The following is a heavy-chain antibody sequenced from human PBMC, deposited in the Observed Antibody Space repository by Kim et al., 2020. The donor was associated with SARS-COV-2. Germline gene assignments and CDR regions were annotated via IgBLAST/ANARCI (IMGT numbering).Heavy chain of an antibody. J-gene: IGHJ4*02. D-gene: IGHD6-19*01. CDR1: GGSISSSNYY. Sequence: SETLSLTCTVSGGSISSSNYYWGWIRQPPGKGLEWIGSIYYSGSTYYNPSLKSRFTISVDTSKNQFSLKLSSVTAADTAVYYCARPKDSSGWYFDYWGQGTLVTVSS. CDR2: IYYSGST. V-gene: IGHV4-39*01. CDR3: ARPKDSSGWYFDY.